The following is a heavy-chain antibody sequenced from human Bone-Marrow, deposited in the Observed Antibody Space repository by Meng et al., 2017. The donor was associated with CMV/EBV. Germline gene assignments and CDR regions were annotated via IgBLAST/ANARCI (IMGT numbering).Heavy chain of an antibody. D-gene: IGHD3-10*01. Sequence: GESLKISCAASGFTFSDYYMSWIRQAPGKGLEWVSYISSSGSTIYYADSVKGRFTISRDNSKNTLYLQMNSLRAEDTAVYYCARDEMVRGVMGYGMDVWGQGTTVTVYS. J-gene: IGHJ6*02. CDR3: ARDEMVRGVMGYGMDV. CDR2: ISSSGSTI. CDR1: GFTFSDYY. V-gene: IGHV3-11*01.